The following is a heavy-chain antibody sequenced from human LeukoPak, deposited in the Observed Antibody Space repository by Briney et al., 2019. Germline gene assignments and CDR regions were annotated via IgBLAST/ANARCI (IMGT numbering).Heavy chain of an antibody. CDR2: IYSGGST. J-gene: IGHJ6*02. CDR3: ARGGIAVARNLPHKPHRNTENYGMDV. Sequence: PGGSLRLSCAASGFTVSSNYMSWVRQAPGKGLEWVSVIYSGGSTYYADSVKGRFTISRHNSKNTLYLQMNSLRAEDTAVYYCARGGIAVARNLPHKPHRNTENYGMDVWGQGTTVTVSS. CDR1: GFTVSSNY. D-gene: IGHD6-19*01. V-gene: IGHV3-53*04.